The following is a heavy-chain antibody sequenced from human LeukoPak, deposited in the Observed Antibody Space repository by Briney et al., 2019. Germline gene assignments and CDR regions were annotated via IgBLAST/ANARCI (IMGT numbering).Heavy chain of an antibody. D-gene: IGHD5-24*01. Sequence: SETLSLTCTVSGGSISRYYWSWIRQPPGKGLEWIAYTYESGDTRYNPSLKSRATISLDTSKNQLSLKLNSVTAADTAVYYCARHPLQGGFDSWGQGALVSVSS. V-gene: IGHV4-59*08. J-gene: IGHJ4*02. CDR2: TYESGDT. CDR1: GGSISRYY. CDR3: ARHPLQGGFDS.